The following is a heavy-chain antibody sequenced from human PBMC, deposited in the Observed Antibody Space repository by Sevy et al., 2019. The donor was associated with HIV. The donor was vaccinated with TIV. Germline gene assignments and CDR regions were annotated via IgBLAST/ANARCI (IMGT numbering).Heavy chain of an antibody. D-gene: IGHD3-10*01. Sequence: GGSLRLSCAASGFTFSSYSMNWVRQAPGKGLEWVSSISSSSSYIYYADSVKGRFTISRDNAKNSLYLQMNSLRAEDTAVYYCARDRGGRGYYGPGSYYNYFDYWGQGTLVTVSS. CDR2: ISSSSSYI. CDR3: ARDRGGRGYYGPGSYYNYFDY. V-gene: IGHV3-21*01. CDR1: GFTFSSYS. J-gene: IGHJ4*02.